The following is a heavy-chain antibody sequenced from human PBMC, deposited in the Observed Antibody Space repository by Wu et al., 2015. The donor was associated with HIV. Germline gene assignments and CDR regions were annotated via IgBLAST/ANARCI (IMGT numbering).Heavy chain of an antibody. CDR1: GYTFTSYD. J-gene: IGHJ4*02. Sequence: QVQLVQSGAEVKKPGASVKVSCKASGYTFTSYDINWVRQATGQGLEWMGWMNPNSGNTGYAQKFQGRVTITRNTSISTAYMELSSLRSEDTAVYYXARGLNYYDSSGYYVGYYFDYVGSREPWSPSP. D-gene: IGHD3-22*01. CDR2: MNPNSGNT. CDR3: ARGLNYYDSSGYYVGYYFDY. V-gene: IGHV1-8*03.